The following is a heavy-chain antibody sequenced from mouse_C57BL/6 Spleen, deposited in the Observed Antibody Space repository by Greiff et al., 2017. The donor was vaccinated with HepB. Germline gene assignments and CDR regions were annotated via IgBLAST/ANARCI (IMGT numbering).Heavy chain of an antibody. V-gene: IGHV1-81*01. D-gene: IGHD1-1*01. CDR1: GYTFTSYG. CDR3: ARNYYYGSSWYFDV. J-gene: IGHJ1*03. CDR2: IYPRCGNT. Sequence: VQLQQSGAELARPGASVKLSCKASGYTFTSYGISWVKQRTGQGLEWIGEIYPRCGNTYYNEKFKGKATLTADKSSSTAYMELRSLTSEDSAVYYCARNYYYGSSWYFDVWGKGTTVTVSS.